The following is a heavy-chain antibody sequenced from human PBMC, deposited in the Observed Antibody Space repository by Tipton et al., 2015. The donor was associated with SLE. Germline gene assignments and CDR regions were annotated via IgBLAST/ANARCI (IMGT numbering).Heavy chain of an antibody. CDR2: IYSSGNT. Sequence: TLSLTCTVSGGSISSSSYYWSWIRQPAGKGLEWIGRIYSSGNTNYNPSLKSRVTLSVDTSKNQFSLRLTSVTAADTAVYFCAREDVGFCNGGSCPYYFDFWGQGTLVTVSS. CDR3: AREDVGFCNGGSCPYYFDF. J-gene: IGHJ4*02. V-gene: IGHV4-61*02. D-gene: IGHD2-15*01. CDR1: GGSISSSSYY.